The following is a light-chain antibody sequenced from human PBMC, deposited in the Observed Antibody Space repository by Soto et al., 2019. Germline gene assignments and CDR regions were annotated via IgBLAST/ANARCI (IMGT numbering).Light chain of an antibody. CDR3: QHTTDFT. CDR2: DVS. CDR1: SSKW. V-gene: IGKV1-5*01. J-gene: IGKJ2*01. Sequence: DIQITQSRSTLAASVGDTVTMTCRSSSKWLAWYQKKPGKAPKLLIYDVSNLERGVPPRFSGSTSGAESTLTITGLQPDDLGTYYCQHTTDFTFGQGTKVDIK.